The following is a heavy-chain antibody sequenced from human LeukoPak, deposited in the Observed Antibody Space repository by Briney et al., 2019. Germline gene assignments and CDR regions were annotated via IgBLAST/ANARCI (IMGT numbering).Heavy chain of an antibody. D-gene: IGHD5-18*01. CDR2: ISYDESHD. CDR3: ARIMGGIQLWLAPFDC. Sequence: GGSLRLSCAASGFTFSSFSMHWVRQAPGKGLEWVALISYDESHDSYSDSVKGRFTISRDNSNNTLYLQMNSLRPADTAVYFCARIMGGIQLWLAPFDCWGQGTLVTVSS. V-gene: IGHV3-30*04. CDR1: GFTFSSFS. J-gene: IGHJ4*02.